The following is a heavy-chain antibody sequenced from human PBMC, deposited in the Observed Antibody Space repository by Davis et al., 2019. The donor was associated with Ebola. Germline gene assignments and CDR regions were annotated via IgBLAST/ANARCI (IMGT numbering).Heavy chain of an antibody. D-gene: IGHD2-15*01. CDR2: IIPILGIA. CDR3: ARDRGIVVVVAAGGYYYGMDV. CDR1: GGTFSSYN. Sequence: SVKVSCKASGGTFSSYNINWVRQAPGQGLEWMGRIIPILGIANYAQKFQGRVTITADESTGTAYMELSSLRSEDTAVYYCARDRGIVVVVAAGGYYYGMDVWGKGTTVTVSS. V-gene: IGHV1-69*04. J-gene: IGHJ6*04.